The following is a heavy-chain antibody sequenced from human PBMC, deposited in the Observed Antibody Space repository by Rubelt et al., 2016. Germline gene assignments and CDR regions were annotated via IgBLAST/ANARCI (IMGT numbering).Heavy chain of an antibody. CDR2: VNHRGST. V-gene: IGHV4-34*02. CDR1: GESFSDHY. D-gene: IGHD3-22*01. CDR3: ARARFAYDSGASPDS. Sequence: QVQLQQWGAGLLKPSETLSLICAVYGESFSDHYWTWIRQPPGKGLEWIGEVNHRGSTNYNASLKSRVTISADTSKNQFSLKLSSVSAADTAVYYCARARFAYDSGASPDSWGQGTLVTVSS. J-gene: IGHJ4*02.